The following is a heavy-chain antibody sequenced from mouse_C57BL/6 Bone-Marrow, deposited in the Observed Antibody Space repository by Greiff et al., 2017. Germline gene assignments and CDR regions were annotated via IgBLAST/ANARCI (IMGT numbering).Heavy chain of an antibody. D-gene: IGHD2-4*01. J-gene: IGHJ3*01. CDR3: TGSTMITTWAY. CDR2: IRNKANNHAT. V-gene: IGHV6-6*01. CDR1: GFTFSDAW. Sequence: EVKLVESGGGLVQPGGSMKLSCAASGFTFSDAWMDWVRQSPEKGLEWVAEIRNKANNHATYYAESVKGRFTISRDDSNSSVYLQMNSLRAEDTGIYYCTGSTMITTWAYWGQGTLVTVSA.